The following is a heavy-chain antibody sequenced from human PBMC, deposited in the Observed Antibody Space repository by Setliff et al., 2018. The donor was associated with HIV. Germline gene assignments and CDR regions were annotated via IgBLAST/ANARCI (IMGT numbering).Heavy chain of an antibody. D-gene: IGHD1-26*01. J-gene: IGHJ4*02. CDR3: ATSEWELIDFDY. CDR1: GGSLISGGYY. V-gene: IGHV4-31*08. Sequence: PSETLSLTCSVSGGSLISGGYYWSWIRQHPGKGLEWIGYVYYTGKTYYNPSLKSRVTMSVGTSKHQFSLNLNSVTAADTAVYFCATSEWELIDFDYWGQGTLVTVSS. CDR2: VYYTGKT.